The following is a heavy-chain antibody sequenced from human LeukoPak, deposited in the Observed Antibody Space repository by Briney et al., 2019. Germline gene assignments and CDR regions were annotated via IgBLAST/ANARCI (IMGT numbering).Heavy chain of an antibody. V-gene: IGHV1-2*02. D-gene: IGHD6-19*01. CDR3: ARDWLGLNWFDP. Sequence: ASVKVSCKASGYTFTGYYMHWVRQAPGQGLEWMGWINPNSGGTNYAQKFQGRVTMTRDTSISTAYMELSRLRSDDTAVYYCARDWLGLNWFDPWGQGTLVTVSS. CDR1: GYTFTGYY. CDR2: INPNSGGT. J-gene: IGHJ5*02.